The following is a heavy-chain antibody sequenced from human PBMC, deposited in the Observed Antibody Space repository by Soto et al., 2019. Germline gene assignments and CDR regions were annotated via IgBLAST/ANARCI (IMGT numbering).Heavy chain of an antibody. CDR1: GGTFSSYA. Sequence: QVQLVQSGAEVKNPGSSVRVSCKASGGTFSSYALTWLRQAPGQGLESMGGIIAILATTNYAQKFQGRLTNSANEATGTSALGLRGVTSEHTAVYYWASPACRAGLNAYDEMGYREAVELWGQGPVV. CDR3: ASPACRAGLNAYDEMGYREAVEL. J-gene: IGHJ3*01. D-gene: IGHD5-12*01. V-gene: IGHV1-69*01. CDR2: IIAILATT.